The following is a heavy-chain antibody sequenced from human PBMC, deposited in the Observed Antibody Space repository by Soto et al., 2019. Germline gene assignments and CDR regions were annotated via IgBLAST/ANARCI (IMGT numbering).Heavy chain of an antibody. CDR2: IYYNGNT. CDR1: GGSISNDDYY. CDR3: ARATTVTSSFFYYGLDV. J-gene: IGHJ6*02. Sequence: QVQLQESGPGLVKPSQTLSLTCTVSGGSISNDDYYWSWIRQPPGKGLEWIGHIYYNGNTYYNPYLKSLLTMSLDTYQNQFSLHLTSVIAADSASYFCARATTVTSSFFYYGLDVWGQGTTVTVSS. D-gene: IGHD4-17*01. V-gene: IGHV4-30-4*08.